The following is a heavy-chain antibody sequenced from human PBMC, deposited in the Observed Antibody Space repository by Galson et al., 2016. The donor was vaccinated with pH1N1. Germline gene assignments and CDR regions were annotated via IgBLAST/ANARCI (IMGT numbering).Heavy chain of an antibody. CDR2: LNHTGGSR. CDR3: ARARESSGYYLGSDAFDI. D-gene: IGHD3-22*01. CDR1: GYTFTSDF. J-gene: IGHJ3*02. Sequence: SVKVSCKASGYTFTSDFMHWVRQAPGQGLEWMGMLNHTGGSRIYAQKFQGRVTMTRDTSTSTVYMELSSLRTEDTAVYYCARARESSGYYLGSDAFDIWGQGTMVTVSS. V-gene: IGHV1-46*01.